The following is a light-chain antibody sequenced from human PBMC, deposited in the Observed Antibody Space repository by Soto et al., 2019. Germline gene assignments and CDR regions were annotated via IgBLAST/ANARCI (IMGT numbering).Light chain of an antibody. J-gene: IGKJ3*01. V-gene: IGKV3-20*01. CDR1: QSVSSSY. CDR3: QQYGSAPIT. CDR2: GAS. Sequence: EIVLTQSPGTLSLSPGERATLSCRASQSVSSSYLAWYQQKPGQAPRLLIYGASSRATGIPDRFSGSGAGTDCTRTISRLEPEDVAEYYCQQYGSAPITFGPGTKVDIK.